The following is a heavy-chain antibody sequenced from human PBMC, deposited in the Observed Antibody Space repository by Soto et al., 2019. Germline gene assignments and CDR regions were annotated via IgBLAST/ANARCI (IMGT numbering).Heavy chain of an antibody. D-gene: IGHD6-19*01. V-gene: IGHV3-9*01. CDR1: GFTFDDYA. J-gene: IGHJ3*02. Sequence: GGSLRLSCAASGFTFDDYAMHWVRQAPGKGLEWVSGISWNSGSIGYTDSVKGRFTISRDNAKNSLYLQMNSLRAEDTALYYCAKVPSGWYSGWAFDIWGQGTMVTVSS. CDR2: ISWNSGSI. CDR3: AKVPSGWYSGWAFDI.